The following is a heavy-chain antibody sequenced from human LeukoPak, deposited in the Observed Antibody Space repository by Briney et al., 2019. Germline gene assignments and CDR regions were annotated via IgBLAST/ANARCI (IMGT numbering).Heavy chain of an antibody. CDR3: TRDASGDTNSGPRMDV. D-gene: IGHD1-26*01. V-gene: IGHV3-7*04. CDR1: AFTFRTYW. Sequence: PGGSLRLSCAASAFTFRTYWMSWVRQAPGKRLEWVAMIKPDGSEKYYVDSVKGLFTISRDNAKNSLYLQMSSLSAEDTAVYYCTRDASGDTNSGPRMDVWGQGTTVTVSS. CDR2: IKPDGSEK. J-gene: IGHJ6*02.